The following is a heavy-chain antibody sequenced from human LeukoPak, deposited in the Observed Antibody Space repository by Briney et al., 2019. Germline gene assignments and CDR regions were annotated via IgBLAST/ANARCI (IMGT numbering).Heavy chain of an antibody. Sequence: PSQTLSLTCTVSGASIRTGGYYWSWIRQHPGKGLEWIGYIDNSGSTYYNPSLKSRLTISVDTSRNQFSLNLRSGTAADTAVYYCASPTDYGDSWGQGTLVTVSS. CDR1: GASIRTGGYY. J-gene: IGHJ4*02. V-gene: IGHV4-31*03. CDR2: IDNSGST. CDR3: ASPTDYGDS. D-gene: IGHD4-17*01.